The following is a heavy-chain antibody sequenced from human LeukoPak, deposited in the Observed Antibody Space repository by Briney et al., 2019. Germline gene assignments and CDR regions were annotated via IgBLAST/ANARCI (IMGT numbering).Heavy chain of an antibody. D-gene: IGHD3-22*01. Sequence: PGGSLRLSCAASGFTFSSYGMHWVRQAPGKGLEWVAVISYDGSNKYYADSVKGRFTISRDNSKNTLYQQLNSLRGDDTAIYYCARDPRGPTGYDHSGRDTFDYWGQGTLVTVSS. CDR2: ISYDGSNK. CDR1: GFTFSSYG. J-gene: IGHJ4*02. CDR3: ARDPRGPTGYDHSGRDTFDY. V-gene: IGHV3-30*03.